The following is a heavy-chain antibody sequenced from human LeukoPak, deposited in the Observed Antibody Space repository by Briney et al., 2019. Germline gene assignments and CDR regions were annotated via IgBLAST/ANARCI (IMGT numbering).Heavy chain of an antibody. CDR3: ARSEDTATGGYYYYYYYMDV. J-gene: IGHJ6*03. D-gene: IGHD5-18*01. V-gene: IGHV4-59*01. CDR1: GGSISSYY. CDR2: IYYSGSA. Sequence: SETLSLTCTVSGGSISSYYWSWIRQPPGKGLEWIGYIYYSGSANYNPSLKSRVTISVDTSKNQFSLKLSSVTAADTAVYYCARSEDTATGGYYYYYYYMDVWGKGTTVTVSS.